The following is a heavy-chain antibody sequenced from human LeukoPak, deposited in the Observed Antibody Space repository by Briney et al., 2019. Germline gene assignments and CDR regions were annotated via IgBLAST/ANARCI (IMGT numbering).Heavy chain of an antibody. D-gene: IGHD2-15*01. CDR3: ARDPSCSGGSCYPPLNWFDP. CDR1: GYSISGGYY. V-gene: IGHV4-38-2*02. CDR2: IYHSGST. Sequence: PSETLSLTCAVSGYSISGGYYWGWIRQPPGKGLEWIGSIYHSGSTYYNPSLKSRVTISVYTSKNQFSLKLSSVTAADTAVYYCARDPSCSGGSCYPPLNWFDPWGQGTLVTVSS. J-gene: IGHJ5*02.